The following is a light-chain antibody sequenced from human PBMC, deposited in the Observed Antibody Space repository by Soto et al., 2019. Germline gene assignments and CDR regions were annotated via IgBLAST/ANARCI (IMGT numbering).Light chain of an antibody. V-gene: IGKV3-15*01. J-gene: IGKJ1*01. Sequence: EIVLTQSPATLSLSPGERATLSCRASQSVSSSYLAWYQQKPGQAPRLLMYDASTRATGIPARFSGSGSGTEFTLTISSLQSEDFAVYYCQQYNYWPPWTFGQGTKVDIK. CDR1: QSVSSSY. CDR2: DAS. CDR3: QQYNYWPPWT.